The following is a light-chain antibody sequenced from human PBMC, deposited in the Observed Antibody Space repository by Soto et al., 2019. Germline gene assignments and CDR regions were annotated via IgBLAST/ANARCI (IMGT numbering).Light chain of an antibody. CDR2: SAS. J-gene: IGKJ1*01. Sequence: EIVTTQSPATLSVSPGETATLSCRASQSVGSDLAWYQQKPGQSPRLLIYSASTRATGIPARFSGSGFGTEFSLIISSLQPEDFALYFCLRYDNWPPTFGQGTRVEI. V-gene: IGKV3-15*01. CDR3: LRYDNWPPT. CDR1: QSVGSD.